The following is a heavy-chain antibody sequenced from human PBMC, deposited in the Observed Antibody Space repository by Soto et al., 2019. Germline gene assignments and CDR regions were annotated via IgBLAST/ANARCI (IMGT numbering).Heavy chain of an antibody. CDR1: GGSISSSSYY. CDR2: IYYSGST. V-gene: IGHV4-39*01. J-gene: IGHJ4*02. D-gene: IGHD3-22*01. Sequence: SETLSRTCTVSGGSISSSSYYWGWIRQPPGKGLEWIGSIYYSGSTYYNPSLKSRVTISVDTSKNQFSLKLSSVTAADTAVYYCARRVDGYDSSGYYYGGFFDYWGQGTLVTVSS. CDR3: ARRVDGYDSSGYYYGGFFDY.